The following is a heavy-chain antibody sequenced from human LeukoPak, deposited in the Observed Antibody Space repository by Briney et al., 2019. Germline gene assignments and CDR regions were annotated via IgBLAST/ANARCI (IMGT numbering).Heavy chain of an antibody. CDR1: GFIFSNYA. V-gene: IGHV3-23*01. CDR3: AKDLRNGDAYGFLDS. CDR2: ISASGGST. D-gene: IGHD2-21*02. J-gene: IGHJ4*02. Sequence: GGSLRLFCTTSGFIFSNYAMSWVRQAPGKGLEWVSSISASGGSTYYADSVKGRFTISRDNSKNTLFLQMNSLRVEDTAIYYCAKDLRNGDAYGFLDSWGQGTLVTVSS.